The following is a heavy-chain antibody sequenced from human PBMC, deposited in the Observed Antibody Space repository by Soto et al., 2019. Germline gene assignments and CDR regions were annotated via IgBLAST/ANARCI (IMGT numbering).Heavy chain of an antibody. CDR1: GYPLTDFY. J-gene: IGHJ2*01. D-gene: IGHD6-25*01. CDR3: AREGGAAPGARREWYLDL. V-gene: IGHV1-2*02. CDR2: INPHTGDT. Sequence: QVQLVQSGAEVNKPGASVTVSCKTSGYPLTDFYIHWVRQAPGQGLEWMAWINPHTGDTNTALKFQGRVTMTRDTSINTAFMELTRLSSDDTAVYYCAREGGAAPGARREWYLDLWGRGTLVSVSS.